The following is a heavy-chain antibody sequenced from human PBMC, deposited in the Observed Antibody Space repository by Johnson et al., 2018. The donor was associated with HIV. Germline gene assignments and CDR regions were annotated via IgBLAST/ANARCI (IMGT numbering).Heavy chain of an antibody. Sequence: VQLVESGGGVVRPGGSLRLSCAASGFTFSSYAMSWVRQAPGKGLEWVSAISGSGGGTKYADSVTGRFTISRDNSKNTLYLQMNSLRVEDTAVYYCARVLGDYAYHIWGQGTMVTVSS. CDR3: ARVLGDYAYHI. D-gene: IGHD4-17*01. CDR2: ISGSGGGT. CDR1: GFTFSSYA. V-gene: IGHV3-23*04. J-gene: IGHJ3*02.